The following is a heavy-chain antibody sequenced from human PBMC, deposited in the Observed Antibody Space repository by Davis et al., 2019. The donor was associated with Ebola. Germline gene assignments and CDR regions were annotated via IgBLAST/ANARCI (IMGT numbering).Heavy chain of an antibody. V-gene: IGHV5-51*01. J-gene: IGHJ4*02. CDR1: GYTFTSYW. CDR3: TRRNEIFTGYQIERGFDY. D-gene: IGHD3-9*01. Sequence: GESLKISCQGSGYTFTSYWIAWVRQVPGKGLEWMGSIYPGDSETRYRPSLQGQATISVDKSIITAYLRWSSLKASDTTTYYCTRRNEIFTGYQIERGFDYWGQGTLVTVSS. CDR2: IYPGDSET.